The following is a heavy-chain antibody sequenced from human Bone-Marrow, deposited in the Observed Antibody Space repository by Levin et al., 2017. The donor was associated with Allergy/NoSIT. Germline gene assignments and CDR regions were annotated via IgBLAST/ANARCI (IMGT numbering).Heavy chain of an antibody. V-gene: IGHV4-4*02. CDR1: GYSISSGYW. CDR2: MDHSGSS. D-gene: IGHD2-15*01. CDR3: TRNGHYSLDQ. Sequence: SSETLSLTCDVSGYSISSGYWWSWVRQPPGKGLEWIAEMDHSGSSNYNPSLKSRVTMSVDKSKNQLSLKLSSVTAADTAVYYCTRNGHYSLDQWGQGTLVTVSS. J-gene: IGHJ4*02.